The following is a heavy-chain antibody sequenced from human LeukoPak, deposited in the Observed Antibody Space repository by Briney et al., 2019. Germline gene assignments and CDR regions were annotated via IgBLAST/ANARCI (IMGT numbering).Heavy chain of an antibody. CDR1: GYSISSDYF. D-gene: IGHD2-8*01. CDR3: ARDDHDNGVEFDH. J-gene: IGHJ4*02. V-gene: IGHV4-38-2*02. Sequence: PSETLSLTCTVSGYSISSDYFWGWIRPPPGKGLEWIGSIYHTEYTYYNPSLKSRVTMFVDTSKNQFSLKLTSVTAADTAVYYCARDDHDNGVEFDHWGQGTLVTVSS. CDR2: IYHTEYT.